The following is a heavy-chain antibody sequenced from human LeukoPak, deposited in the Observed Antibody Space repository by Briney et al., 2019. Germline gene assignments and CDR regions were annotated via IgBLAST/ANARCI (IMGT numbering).Heavy chain of an antibody. D-gene: IGHD3-22*01. CDR2: IWYDGSNK. V-gene: IGHV3-33*01. CDR3: ARISYYYDSSGSYFDY. CDR1: GFTFSSYG. Sequence: GRSLRLSCAASGFTFSSYGMHWVRQAPGKGLEWVAVIWYDGSNKYYADSVKGRFTISRDNSKNTLYLQMNSLRAEDTAVYYCARISYYYDSSGSYFDYWGQGTLVTVSS. J-gene: IGHJ4*02.